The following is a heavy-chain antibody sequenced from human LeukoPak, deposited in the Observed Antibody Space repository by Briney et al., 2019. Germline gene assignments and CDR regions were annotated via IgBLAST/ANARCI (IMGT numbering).Heavy chain of an antibody. V-gene: IGHV3-74*01. CDR1: GFTFDDYA. Sequence: PGRSLRLSCAASGFTFDDYAMHWVRQAPGKGLVWVSRINSDGSSTSYADSVKGRFTISRDNAKNTLYLQMNSLRAEDTAVYYCARGLRGLDYWGQGTLVTVSS. CDR3: ARGLRGLDY. D-gene: IGHD3-22*01. CDR2: INSDGSST. J-gene: IGHJ4*02.